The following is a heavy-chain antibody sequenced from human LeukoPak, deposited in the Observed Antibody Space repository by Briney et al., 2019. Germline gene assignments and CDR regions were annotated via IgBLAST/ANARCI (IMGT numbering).Heavy chain of an antibody. V-gene: IGHV1-2*02. D-gene: IGHD6-19*01. CDR3: ATRSSGTSYYYYYGMDV. Sequence: ASVKVSCKASGYTFTDYYIYWVRQAPGQGLEWMGWINPNSGGTNYPQRFQGRVTMTRDTSITTAYMELSSLTADDTAVYYCATRSSGTSYYYYYGMDVWGQGTTVTVSS. CDR2: INPNSGGT. CDR1: GYTFTDYY. J-gene: IGHJ6*02.